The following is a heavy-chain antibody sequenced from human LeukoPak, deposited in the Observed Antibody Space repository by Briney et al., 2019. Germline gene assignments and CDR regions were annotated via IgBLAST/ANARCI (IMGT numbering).Heavy chain of an antibody. D-gene: IGHD5-18*01. Sequence: SEALSLTCTVSGVSISSYYWSWIRQPPGKGLEWIGYIYYSGSTNYNPSLKSRVTISLDASKNQFSLKLSSVTAADTAVYYCARRDVDTAMVGYWGQGTLVTVSS. CDR1: GVSISSYY. V-gene: IGHV4-59*08. CDR2: IYYSGST. J-gene: IGHJ4*02. CDR3: ARRDVDTAMVGY.